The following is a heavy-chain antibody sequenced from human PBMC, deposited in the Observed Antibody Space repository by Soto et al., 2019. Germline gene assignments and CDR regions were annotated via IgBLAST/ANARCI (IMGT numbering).Heavy chain of an antibody. V-gene: IGHV4-4*02. CDR1: GDSINSTNW. J-gene: IGHJ5*02. D-gene: IGHD2-15*01. CDR2: IYHSGSA. Sequence: QVQLQESGPGLVKPSGTLSLTCAVSGDSINSTNWWSWVRQPPGKGLEWIGEIYHSGSANYNPSRKRRVTISVDKSKNQFSLKLSSVTAADTAVYYCARVGYCSGGSCYRFDPWGQGTLVTVSS. CDR3: ARVGYCSGGSCYRFDP.